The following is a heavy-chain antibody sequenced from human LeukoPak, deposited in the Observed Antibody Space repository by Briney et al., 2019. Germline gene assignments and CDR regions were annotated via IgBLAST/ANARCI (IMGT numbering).Heavy chain of an antibody. J-gene: IGHJ6*03. Sequence: GGSLRLSCAASGFTVSSNYMTWVRQAPGKGLEWVSVIYKNAITYHADTVKGRFTISRDNAKTMLYLQMTSLRADDTAVYYCARGLRGYSYGYVPWELSYYMDVWGKGTTVTISS. CDR2: IYKNAIT. V-gene: IGHV3-53*01. CDR1: GFTVSSNY. CDR3: ARGLRGYSYGYVPWELSYYMDV. D-gene: IGHD5-18*01.